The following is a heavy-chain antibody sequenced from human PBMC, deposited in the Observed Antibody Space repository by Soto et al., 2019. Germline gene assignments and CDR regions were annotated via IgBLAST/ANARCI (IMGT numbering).Heavy chain of an antibody. CDR3: ARKLARGPFDI. CDR1: VDSVSSTSVA. D-gene: IGHD1-1*01. V-gene: IGHV6-1*01. CDR2: TYYRSKWYN. J-gene: IGHJ3*02. Sequence: QVQLQQSGPGLVKPSQTLSLTCAISVDSVSSTSVAWNWIRQSPSRGLEWLGRTYYRSKWYNDSAVSVKSRITVNSDTSKNQFSLQLNSVTPEDTAVYYCARKLARGPFDIWGQGTMVTVSS.